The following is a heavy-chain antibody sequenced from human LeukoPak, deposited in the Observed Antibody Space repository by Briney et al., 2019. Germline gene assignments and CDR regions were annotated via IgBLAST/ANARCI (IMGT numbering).Heavy chain of an antibody. J-gene: IGHJ3*01. CDR2: ISGSGGVSGSGGGT. CDR1: GFTFDDYG. Sequence: PGGSLRLSCAASGFTFDDYGVSWVRQAPGKGLEWVSGISGSGGVSGSGGGTYYADSVKGRFTISRDNSKNTLYLQMNSLRVEDTAVYYCARDGADNSGYYFGSLWGQGTMVTVSS. D-gene: IGHD3-22*01. CDR3: ARDGADNSGYYFGSL. V-gene: IGHV3-23*01.